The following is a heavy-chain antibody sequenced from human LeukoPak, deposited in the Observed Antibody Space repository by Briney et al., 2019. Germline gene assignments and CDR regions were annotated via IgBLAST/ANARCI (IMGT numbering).Heavy chain of an antibody. Sequence: ASVKVSCKASGYTFTGYCMYWVRQAPGQGLEWMGWINPNSGGTNYAQKFQGRVTMTRDTSISTAYMDLSRLRSDDTAVYYCARVYNFHYGVDVWGQGTTVTVSS. CDR1: GYTFTGYC. CDR2: INPNSGGT. J-gene: IGHJ6*02. V-gene: IGHV1-2*02. CDR3: ARVYNFHYGVDV.